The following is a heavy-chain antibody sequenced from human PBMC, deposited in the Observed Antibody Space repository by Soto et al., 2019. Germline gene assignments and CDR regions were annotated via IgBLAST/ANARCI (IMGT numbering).Heavy chain of an antibody. J-gene: IGHJ4*02. CDR2: VSRSGDNT. CDR1: GFTFSSYA. V-gene: IGHV3-23*01. D-gene: IGHD3-9*01. Sequence: GGSLRLSCAASGFTFSSYAMSWVRQAPGEGLEWVSAVSRSGDNTYHADSVKGRFTISRDNSKKTMCLQMNSLRVEDTAAYYSANDLGHYDKFIGYPPFGSWGKGTLVTVSS. CDR3: ANDLGHYDKFIGYPPFGS.